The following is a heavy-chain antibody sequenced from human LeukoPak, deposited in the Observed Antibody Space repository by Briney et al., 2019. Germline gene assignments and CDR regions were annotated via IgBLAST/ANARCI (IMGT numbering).Heavy chain of an antibody. D-gene: IGHD3-10*01. CDR2: ISAYNGNT. CDR3: ARLIQVLLWFGESITNNWFDP. V-gene: IGHV1-18*01. J-gene: IGHJ5*02. CDR1: GYTFTSYG. Sequence: GASVKVSCKASGYTFTSYGISWVRQAPGQGLEWMGWISAYNGNTNYAQKLQGRVTMTTDTSTSTAYMELRSLRSDDTAVYYCARLIQVLLWFGESITNNWFDPWGQGTLVTVSS.